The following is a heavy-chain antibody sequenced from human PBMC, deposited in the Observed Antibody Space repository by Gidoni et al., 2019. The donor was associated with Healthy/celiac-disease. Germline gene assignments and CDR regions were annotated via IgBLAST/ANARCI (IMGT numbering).Heavy chain of an antibody. Sequence: EVQLVQSGAEVTKPGESLMISCMGSGYSFTSYWIGWVRQMPGKGLEWMGIIYPGDSDTRYSPSFQGQVTISADKSISTAYLQWSSLKASDTAMYYCARLTGYCSGGSCHIWDYWGQGTLVTVSS. J-gene: IGHJ4*02. CDR1: GYSFTSYW. CDR3: ARLTGYCSGGSCHIWDY. D-gene: IGHD2-15*01. V-gene: IGHV5-51*01. CDR2: IYPGDSDT.